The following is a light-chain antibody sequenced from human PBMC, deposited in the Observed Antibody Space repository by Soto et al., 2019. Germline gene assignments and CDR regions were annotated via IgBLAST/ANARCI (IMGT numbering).Light chain of an antibody. CDR1: QSVLYSSNNKNY. CDR2: CAS. V-gene: IGKV4-1*01. CDR3: QQYYSTPT. Sequence: DIVMTQSPDSLAVSLGERATINCKSSQSVLYSSNNKNYLAWYQQKPGQPPQLLIYCASTRESGVPDRFSGSGSGTDFTLPISSLQAEDVAVYYCQQYYSTPTFGPGTKVDIK. J-gene: IGKJ3*01.